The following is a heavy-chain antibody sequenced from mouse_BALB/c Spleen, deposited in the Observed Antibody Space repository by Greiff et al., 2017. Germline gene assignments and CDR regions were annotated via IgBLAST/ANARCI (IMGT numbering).Heavy chain of an antibody. CDR1: GFTFSSYG. CDR2: INSNGGST. D-gene: IGHD2-4*01. J-gene: IGHJ4*01. V-gene: IGHV5-6-3*01. CDR3: ARDEGLRRGYYAMDY. Sequence: EVHLVESGGGLVQPGGSLKLSCAASGFTFSSYGMSWVRQTPDKRLELVATINSNGGSTYYPDSVKGRFTISRDNAKNTLYLQMSSLKSEDTAMYYCARDEGLRRGYYAMDYWGQGTSVTVSS.